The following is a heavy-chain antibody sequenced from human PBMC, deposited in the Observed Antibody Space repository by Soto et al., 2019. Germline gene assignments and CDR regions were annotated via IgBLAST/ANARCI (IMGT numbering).Heavy chain of an antibody. CDR3: ARTIVAVPAALNWFDP. Sequence: ASVKVSCKTSGYTFKSYAIHWVRQAPGQRLEWMGWIRPYNGNTKYAQKLQGRVTMTTDTSTNTAYMELRSLRSDDTAVYYCARTIVAVPAALNWFDPWGQGTLVTVSS. CDR1: GYTFKSYA. J-gene: IGHJ5*02. D-gene: IGHD2-2*01. V-gene: IGHV1-18*01. CDR2: IRPYNGNT.